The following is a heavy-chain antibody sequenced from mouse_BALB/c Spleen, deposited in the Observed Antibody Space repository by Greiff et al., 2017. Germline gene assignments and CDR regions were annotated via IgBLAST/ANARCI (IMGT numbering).Heavy chain of an antibody. CDR2: IWRGGST. Sequence: QVQLQQSGPSLVQPSQSLSITCTVSGFSLTSYGVHWVRQSPGKGLEWLGVIWRGGSTDYNAAFMSRLSITKDNSKSQVFFKMNSLQADDTATYYCAKDGGSSYRGLDYWGQGTTLTVSS. CDR1: GFSLTSYG. D-gene: IGHD1-1*01. CDR3: AKDGGSSYRGLDY. J-gene: IGHJ2*01. V-gene: IGHV2-5-1*01.